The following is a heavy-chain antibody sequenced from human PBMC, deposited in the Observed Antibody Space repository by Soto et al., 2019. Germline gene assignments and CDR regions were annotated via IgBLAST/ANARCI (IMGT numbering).Heavy chain of an antibody. CDR2: IDPSDSYT. Sequence: GESLKISCKGSGYSFTSYWISWVRQMPGKGLEWMGRIDPSDSYTNYSPSFQGHVTISADKSISTAYLQWSSLKASDTAMYYCARRGLGYCSSTSCSYGMDVWGQGTTVTVSS. CDR1: GYSFTSYW. D-gene: IGHD2-2*01. CDR3: ARRGLGYCSSTSCSYGMDV. J-gene: IGHJ6*02. V-gene: IGHV5-10-1*01.